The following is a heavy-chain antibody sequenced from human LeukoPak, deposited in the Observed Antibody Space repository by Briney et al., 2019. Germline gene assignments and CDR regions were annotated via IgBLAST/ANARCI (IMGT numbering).Heavy chain of an antibody. D-gene: IGHD4-17*01. CDR3: AREGPHGDNPSAFDI. J-gene: IGHJ3*02. V-gene: IGHV3-20*01. CDR2: INWNGGST. Sequence: GGSLRLSCAASGFTFDDYGMSWVRQAPGKGLEWVSGINWNGGSTGYADSVKGRFTISRDNAKNSLYLQMNSLRAEDTALYHCAREGPHGDNPSAFDIWGQGTMVTVSS. CDR1: GFTFDDYG.